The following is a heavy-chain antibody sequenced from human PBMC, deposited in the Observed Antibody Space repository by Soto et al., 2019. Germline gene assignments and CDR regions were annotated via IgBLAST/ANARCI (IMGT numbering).Heavy chain of an antibody. D-gene: IGHD3-10*01. V-gene: IGHV1-18*01. CDR1: GYTFTSHG. CDR3: ARMVLGSTVGYYYYMDV. CDR2: ISPYNGDT. J-gene: IGHJ6*03. Sequence: QVQLVQSGAEVKKPGASVKVSCKTSGYTFTSHGISWVRQAPGQGLEWMGWISPYNGDTNYAQNLQGRVSVTTDSSTRTAYMELRSLRSEDTAVYYCARMVLGSTVGYYYYMDVWGKGTTVTVSS.